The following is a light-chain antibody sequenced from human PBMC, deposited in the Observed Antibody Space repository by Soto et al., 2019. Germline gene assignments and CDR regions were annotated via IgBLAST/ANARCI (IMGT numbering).Light chain of an antibody. CDR2: EVS. Sequence: QSVLTQPPSASGSPGQSVTISCTGTSSDVGHYDYVSWYQQQPGKAPKLMIYEVSKRPSGVPDRFSGSKFGYTASLTVSGLQAEDEADYYCSSYGGSNNLVFGGGIKLTVL. V-gene: IGLV2-8*01. CDR3: SSYGGSNNLV. J-gene: IGLJ2*01. CDR1: SSDVGHYDY.